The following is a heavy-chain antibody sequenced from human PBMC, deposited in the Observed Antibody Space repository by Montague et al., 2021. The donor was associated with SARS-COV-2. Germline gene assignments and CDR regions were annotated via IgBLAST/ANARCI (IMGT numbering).Heavy chain of an antibody. Sequence: SLRLSCAASGFTFSTYAMSWVRQAPGKGLEWVSTVSSIGGSTFYADSVKGRFTVSRDNSKNTLYLQMNSLRAEDTAVYYCARDAEGIAARRSDAFDIWGQGTMVTVSS. CDR2: VSSIGGST. J-gene: IGHJ3*02. V-gene: IGHV3-23*01. D-gene: IGHD6-6*01. CDR1: GFTFSTYA. CDR3: ARDAEGIAARRSDAFDI.